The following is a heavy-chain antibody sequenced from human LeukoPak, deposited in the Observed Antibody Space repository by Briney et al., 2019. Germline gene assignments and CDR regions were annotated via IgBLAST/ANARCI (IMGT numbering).Heavy chain of an antibody. Sequence: PSETLSLTCTVSGGSISSSSYYWGWIRQPPGKGLEWIGSIYYSGSTYYNPSLKSRVTISVDTSKNQFSLKLSSVTAADTAVYYCARDSGSYVYFDYWGQGTLVTVSS. CDR1: GGSISSSSYY. CDR3: ARDSGSYVYFDY. CDR2: IYYSGST. D-gene: IGHD1-26*01. V-gene: IGHV4-39*07. J-gene: IGHJ4*02.